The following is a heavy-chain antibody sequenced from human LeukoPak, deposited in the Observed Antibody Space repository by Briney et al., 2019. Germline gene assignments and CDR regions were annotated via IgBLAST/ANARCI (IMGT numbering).Heavy chain of an antibody. CDR2: IRYDGSNK. CDR1: GFTFSSYG. V-gene: IGHV3-30*02. J-gene: IGHJ4*02. D-gene: IGHD3-10*01. CDR3: ARDSYYYGSGSIDY. Sequence: GGSLRLSCAASGFTFSSYGMHWVRQAPGKGLEWVAFIRYDGSNKYYAESVKGRFTISRDNAKNSLYLQMNSLRAEDTAVYYCARDSYYYGSGSIDYWGQGTLVTVSS.